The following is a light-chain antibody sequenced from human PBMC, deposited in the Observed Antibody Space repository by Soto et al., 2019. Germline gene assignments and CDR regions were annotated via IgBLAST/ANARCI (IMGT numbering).Light chain of an antibody. CDR2: DAS. Sequence: EVVMTQSPASLSASPGERVTLSCRPSQNIRSSLAWYQQRPGQAPRLLIYDASTRATGIPPRFSGGGSGTEPTVTISSLQSEDVATYSCQQYDILTPYPVGQEPKVDI. CDR1: QNIRSS. CDR3: QQYDILTPYP. J-gene: IGKJ2*01. V-gene: IGKV3-15*01.